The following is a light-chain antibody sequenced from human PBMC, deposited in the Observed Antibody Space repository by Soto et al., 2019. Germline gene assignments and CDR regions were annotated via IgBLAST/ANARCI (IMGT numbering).Light chain of an antibody. V-gene: IGKV3-20*01. CDR3: HQYASSPHT. CDR2: GAS. Sequence: EIVLTQSPGTLSLSPGERATLSCRASQSVSSSYLAWYQQKPGQTPRLLIYGASSRATGIPNRFSGSGAATVFTLTISRLEPDDFAVYYWHQYASSPHTFGQGTKLEI. J-gene: IGKJ2*01. CDR1: QSVSSSY.